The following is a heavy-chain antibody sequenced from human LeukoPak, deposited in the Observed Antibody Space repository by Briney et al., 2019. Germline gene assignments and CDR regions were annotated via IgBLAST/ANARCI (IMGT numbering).Heavy chain of an antibody. J-gene: IGHJ6*02. V-gene: IGHV4-30-4*08. CDR1: GGSINSADYY. CDR3: ARVDMVRGLIVMSYYGMDV. CDR2: IYYSGGT. D-gene: IGHD3-10*01. Sequence: NPSETLSLTCTVSGGSINSADYYWSWIRQPPGKGLEWIGYIYYSGGTFYNPSLKSRVIISVDMSKNQFSLNLTSVTAADTAVYYCARVDMVRGLIVMSYYGMDVWGQGTTVTVSS.